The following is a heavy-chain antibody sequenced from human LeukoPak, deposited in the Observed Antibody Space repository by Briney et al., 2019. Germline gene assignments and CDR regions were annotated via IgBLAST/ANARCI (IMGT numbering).Heavy chain of an antibody. J-gene: IGHJ4*02. D-gene: IGHD6-6*01. CDR3: ARQTRSITARDFDY. CDR1: GYSLSSYW. Sequence: GESLKISCKGSGYSLSSYWIGWARQMPGKGLEWMGIIYPGDSDTRYSPSFQGQVTISADKSISTAYLLWSSLKASDTAMYYCARQTRSITARDFDYWGQGTLVTVSS. V-gene: IGHV5-51*01. CDR2: IYPGDSDT.